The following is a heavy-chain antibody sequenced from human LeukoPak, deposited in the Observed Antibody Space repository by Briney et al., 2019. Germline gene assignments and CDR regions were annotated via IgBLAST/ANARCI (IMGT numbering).Heavy chain of an antibody. J-gene: IGHJ4*02. CDR3: ARGCSNTNCYYPDY. CDR2: ITSSSSYI. V-gene: IGHV3-21*01. D-gene: IGHD2-2*01. Sequence: GGSLRLSCAASGFTFSNYNMNWVRQAPGKGLEWVSSITSSSSYIYYPDSLKGRFTISRANAKNSLYLQMNSLRAEDTAVYYCARGCSNTNCYYPDYWGQGTLVTVSS. CDR1: GFTFSNYN.